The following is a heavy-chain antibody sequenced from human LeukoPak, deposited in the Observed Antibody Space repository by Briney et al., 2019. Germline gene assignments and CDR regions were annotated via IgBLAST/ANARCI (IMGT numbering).Heavy chain of an antibody. CDR2: ISSSSVAI. CDR1: GFTFSTYS. Sequence: PGGSLRLSCAASGFTFSTYSMDCVRQAPGNGLEGVSYISSSSVAIYYADSVKGRFTISRDNAKNSIYVQMNSLRAEDTAVYYCARGGLSSAASFDYWGQGTLVTVSS. CDR3: ARGGLSSAASFDY. V-gene: IGHV3-48*01. J-gene: IGHJ4*02. D-gene: IGHD6-19*01.